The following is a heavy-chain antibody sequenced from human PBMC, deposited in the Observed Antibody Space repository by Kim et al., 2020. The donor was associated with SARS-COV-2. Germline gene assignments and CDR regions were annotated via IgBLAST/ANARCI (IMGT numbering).Heavy chain of an antibody. CDR2: ISYDGSNK. CDR3: ARASGGIVVVPAATTFDY. CDR1: GFTFSSYG. V-gene: IGHV3-33*05. J-gene: IGHJ4*02. Sequence: GGSLRLSCAASGFTFSSYGMHWVRQAPGKGLEWVAVISYDGSNKYYADSVKGRFTISRDNSKNTLYLQMNSLRAEDTAVYYCARASGGIVVVPAATTFDYWGQGTLVTVSS. D-gene: IGHD2-2*01.